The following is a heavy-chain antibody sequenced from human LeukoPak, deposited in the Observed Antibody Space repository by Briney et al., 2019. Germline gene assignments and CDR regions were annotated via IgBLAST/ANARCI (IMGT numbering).Heavy chain of an antibody. Sequence: GGSLRLSCAASGFTFSGHWMHWVRQAPGKGLVWVSGISSDGSTTNYADSVKGRFTISRDNARNTLYLQMSSLSAEGTAVYYCVRDLAGGGYDGEFDNWGQGTLVTVSS. CDR2: ISSDGSTT. J-gene: IGHJ4*02. CDR3: VRDLAGGGYDGEFDN. V-gene: IGHV3-74*01. CDR1: GFTFSGHW. D-gene: IGHD5-12*01.